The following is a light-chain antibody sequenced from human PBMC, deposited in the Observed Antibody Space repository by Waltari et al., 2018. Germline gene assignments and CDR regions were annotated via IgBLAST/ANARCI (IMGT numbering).Light chain of an antibody. CDR2: KDI. CDR1: ALPKQY. CDR3: QSADSSGTYV. V-gene: IGLV3-25*03. Sequence: SYELTQPPSVSVSPGQTARITCSGDALPKQYAYWYQQKPGQAPVLVIYKDIERPSGIPGRFSGSSSGTTVTLTISGVQAEDEADYYCQSADSSGTYVFGTGTKVTVL. J-gene: IGLJ1*01.